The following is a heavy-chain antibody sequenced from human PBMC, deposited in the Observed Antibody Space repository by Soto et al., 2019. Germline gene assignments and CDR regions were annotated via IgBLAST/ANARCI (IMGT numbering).Heavy chain of an antibody. D-gene: IGHD3-16*01. Sequence: GGSLRLSGAACGFTFSNYSINWVRQAPWKGLEWVSGISGNSGFTYYTDSVKGRFTISRDNSKNTLFLQMNALRDEDTDIYYCAKVGRFYLPRRPFDSLGRGSVVAVSS. V-gene: IGHV3-23*01. CDR2: ISGNSGFT. CDR1: GFTFSNYS. CDR3: AKVGRFYLPRRPFDS. J-gene: IGHJ4*02.